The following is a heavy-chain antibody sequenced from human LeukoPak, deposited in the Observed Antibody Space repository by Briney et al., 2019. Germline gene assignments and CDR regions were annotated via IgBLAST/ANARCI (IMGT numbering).Heavy chain of an antibody. CDR1: GYTFTGYY. V-gene: IGHV1-2*06. D-gene: IGHD3-10*01. CDR3: ATYYYGSGSYFY. J-gene: IGHJ4*02. Sequence: GASVKVSCKASGYTFTGYYMHWVRQAPGQGLEWMGRINPNSGGTNYAQKFQGRVTMTRDTSISTAYMELSRLRSDDTAVYYCATYYYGSGSYFYWGQGTLVTVSS. CDR2: INPNSGGT.